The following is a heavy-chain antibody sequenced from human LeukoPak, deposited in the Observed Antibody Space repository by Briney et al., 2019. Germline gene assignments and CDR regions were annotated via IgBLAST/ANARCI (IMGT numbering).Heavy chain of an antibody. V-gene: IGHV4-34*01. D-gene: IGHD3-9*01. Sequence: SETLSLTCAVYGGSFSGYYWSWIRQPPGKGLEWIGEINHTGSTNYNPSLTSRVTISVDTSKNQFSLKLSSVTAADTAVYYWARGGLRYFDWLHYFDYWGQGTLVTVSS. J-gene: IGHJ4*02. CDR3: ARGGLRYFDWLHYFDY. CDR1: GGSFSGYY. CDR2: INHTGST.